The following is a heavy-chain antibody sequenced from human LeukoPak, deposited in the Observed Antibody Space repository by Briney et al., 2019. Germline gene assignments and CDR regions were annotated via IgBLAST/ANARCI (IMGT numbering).Heavy chain of an antibody. V-gene: IGHV4-38-2*02. CDR2: IYHSGST. CDR3: VVVVPAAIGSWFDP. J-gene: IGHJ5*02. Sequence: PSETLSLTCTVSGYSFSSGYYWGWSRPPPRERLELIGSIYHSGSTYYNPSLKSRVTISVDTSKNQFSLKLSSVTAADTAVYYSVVVVPAAIGSWFDPWGQGNLVTVSS. D-gene: IGHD2-2*01. CDR1: GYSFSSGYY.